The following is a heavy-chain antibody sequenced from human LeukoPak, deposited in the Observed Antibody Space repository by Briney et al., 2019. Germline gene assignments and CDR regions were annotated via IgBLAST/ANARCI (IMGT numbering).Heavy chain of an antibody. CDR2: IYPGDSDT. V-gene: IGHV5-51*01. Sequence: GESLKISCKGSGYSFTSYWIGWVRQMPGKGLEGMGSIYPGDSDTRYSASFQGQVTISADKSISTAYVQWSSLKASDTAMYYCARDYGDYYFDYWRQGTLVTVSS. J-gene: IGHJ4*02. CDR1: GYSFTSYW. D-gene: IGHD4-17*01. CDR3: ARDYGDYYFDY.